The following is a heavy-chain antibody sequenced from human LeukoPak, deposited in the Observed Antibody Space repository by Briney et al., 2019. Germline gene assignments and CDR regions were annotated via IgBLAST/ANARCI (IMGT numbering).Heavy chain of an antibody. V-gene: IGHV3-23*01. Sequence: QSEGSLRLSCAASGFTFSSYAMSWVRQAPGKGMEWASAISGSGGSTYYADSVKGRFTISRDNSKNTLYLQMNSLRAEDTAVYYCASAAAAGNGNYYYYGMDVWGQGTTVTVSS. CDR1: GFTFSSYA. J-gene: IGHJ6*02. D-gene: IGHD6-13*01. CDR2: ISGSGGST. CDR3: ASAAAAGNGNYYYYGMDV.